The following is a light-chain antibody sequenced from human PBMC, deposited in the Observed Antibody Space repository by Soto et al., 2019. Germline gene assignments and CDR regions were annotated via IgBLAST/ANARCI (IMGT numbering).Light chain of an antibody. CDR3: QQYHNSLWT. CDR2: GAS. CDR1: QSVSNNY. J-gene: IGKJ1*01. Sequence: EIVLTQCPGTLSLSPGERATLSCRASQSVSNNYLAWYQQKPGQAPRLLIYGASNRATGIPDRFSGSGSGTDFTLTISRLEPEDFAVYYCQQYHNSLWTFGQGTKVDI. V-gene: IGKV3-20*01.